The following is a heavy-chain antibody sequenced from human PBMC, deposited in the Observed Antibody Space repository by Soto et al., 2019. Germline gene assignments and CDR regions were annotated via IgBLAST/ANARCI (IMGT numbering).Heavy chain of an antibody. D-gene: IGHD3-22*01. Sequence: QVQLVQSGAEVKKPGSSVKVSCKASGGTFSSYAISWVRQAPGQGLEWMGGIIPIFGTANYAQKFQGRVTITADESTSTDYMELSSLRSEDTAVYYCARGEYYYDSSGYYYDLEYFQHWGQGTLVTVSS. V-gene: IGHV1-69*01. CDR2: IIPIFGTA. J-gene: IGHJ1*01. CDR1: GGTFSSYA. CDR3: ARGEYYYDSSGYYYDLEYFQH.